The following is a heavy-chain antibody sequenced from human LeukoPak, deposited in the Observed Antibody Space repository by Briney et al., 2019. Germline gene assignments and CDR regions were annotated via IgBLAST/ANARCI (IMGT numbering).Heavy chain of an antibody. CDR3: GRWGITAALVR. Sequence: PGRSLRLSCALSGFMFTVYSMAWVRQAPGKGLEWGTNIRPDGQDKYYVESVRGRFTISRDNAQNSLSLQMDSLRVEDSAVYHCGRWGITAALVRWGQGTLVSVSS. CDR2: IRPDGQDK. CDR1: GFMFTVYS. V-gene: IGHV3-7*01. J-gene: IGHJ5*02. D-gene: IGHD2-2*01.